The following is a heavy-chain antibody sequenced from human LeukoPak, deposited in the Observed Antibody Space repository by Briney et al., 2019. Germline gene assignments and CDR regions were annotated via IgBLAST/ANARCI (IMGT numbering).Heavy chain of an antibody. V-gene: IGHV4-34*01. D-gene: IGHD3-10*01. CDR1: GGSFSGYH. J-gene: IGHJ6*03. CDR2: INHSGST. CDR3: ARVRYGSGSLYYYYYYMDV. Sequence: SETLSLTCAVYGGSFSGYHWSWIRQPPGKGLEWIGEINHSGSTNYNPSLKSRVTISVDTSKNQFSLKLSSVTAADTAVYYCARVRYGSGSLYYYYYYMDVWGKGTTVTISS.